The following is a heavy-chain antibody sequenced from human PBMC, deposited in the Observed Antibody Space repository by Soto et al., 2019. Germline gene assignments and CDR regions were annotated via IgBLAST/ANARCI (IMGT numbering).Heavy chain of an antibody. D-gene: IGHD2-15*01. CDR3: ATERELVVVAETTINYSGMEA. Sequence: LXLSFAASGFTFSSFWMAWVRQAPGKLLEWVANINQDGSEKYYVDSMKGRFTISRDNAKNSLYLEMNSLRAEDTAVYYCATERELVVVAETTINYSGMEALGQGTTVIVS. V-gene: IGHV3-7*03. CDR1: GFTFSSFW. J-gene: IGHJ6*01. CDR2: INQDGSEK.